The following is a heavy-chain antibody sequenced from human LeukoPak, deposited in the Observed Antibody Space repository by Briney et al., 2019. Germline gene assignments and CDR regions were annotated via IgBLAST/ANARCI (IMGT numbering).Heavy chain of an antibody. CDR3: ARLYYDILTGRGSYYYYMDV. CDR1: GGSISSYY. D-gene: IGHD3-9*01. J-gene: IGHJ6*03. CDR2: IYTSGST. Sequence: SETLSLTCTVSGGSISSYYWSWIRQPPGEGLEWIGYIYTSGSTNYNPSLKSRVTISVDTSKNQFSLKLSSVTAADTAVYYCARLYYDILTGRGSYYYYMDVWGKGTTVTVSS. V-gene: IGHV4-4*09.